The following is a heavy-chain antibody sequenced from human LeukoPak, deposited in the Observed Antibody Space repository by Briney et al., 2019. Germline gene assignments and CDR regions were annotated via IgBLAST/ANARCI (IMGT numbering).Heavy chain of an antibody. CDR2: INHSAST. Sequence: SETLSLTCAVYGGSFSGYYWSWIRQPPGKGLEWSGEINHSASTNYNPSLKSRVSISVDTSKNQFSLKLSSVTAADTAVYYCARGDYYYDSSQYFDYWGQGTLVAVSS. CDR1: GGSFSGYY. V-gene: IGHV4-34*01. CDR3: ARGDYYYDSSQYFDY. D-gene: IGHD3-22*01. J-gene: IGHJ4*02.